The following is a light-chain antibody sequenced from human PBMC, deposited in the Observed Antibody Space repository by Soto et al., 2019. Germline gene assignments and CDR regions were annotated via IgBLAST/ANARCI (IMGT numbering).Light chain of an antibody. V-gene: IGKV4-1*01. CDR3: QQYYSTPYT. J-gene: IGKJ2*01. CDR1: RSVLYSSNNNNY. CDR2: WAS. Sequence: DIVMTQSPDSLAVSLGERATINCKSSRSVLYSSNNNNYLAWYQQKPGQPPKLLIYWASTRESGVPDRFSGSGSGKDFTLTISSLQAEDVAVYYCQQYYSTPYTFGQGTKLEI.